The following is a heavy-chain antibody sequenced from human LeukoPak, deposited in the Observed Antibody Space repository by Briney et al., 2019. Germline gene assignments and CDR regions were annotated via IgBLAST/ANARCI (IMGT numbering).Heavy chain of an antibody. CDR3: ARDMQQWLAPPFDY. CDR1: GFTFSSYA. J-gene: IGHJ4*02. D-gene: IGHD6-19*01. CDR2: ISYDGSNK. V-gene: IGHV3-30*04. Sequence: GGSLRLSCAASGFTFSSYAMHWVRQAPGKGLEWVAVISYDGSNKYYADSVKGRFTISRDNSKNTLYLQMNSLRAEDTALHHCARDMQQWLAPPFDYWGQGTLVTVSS.